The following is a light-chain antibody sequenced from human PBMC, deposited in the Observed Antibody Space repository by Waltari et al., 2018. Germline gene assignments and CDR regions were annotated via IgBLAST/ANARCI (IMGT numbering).Light chain of an antibody. J-gene: IGLJ1*01. V-gene: IGLV2-23*02. CDR1: SSDVGCYRF. CDR3: CSYAGDSNFV. CDR2: EVT. Sequence: QSALTQPASVSGSPGPSITISCTGTSSDVGCYRFVSWYQQCPGKAPKLILYEVTKRPSGVSNRFSGSKSGNTASLTIAGLQADDEADYYCCSYAGDSNFVFGTGTKVTVL.